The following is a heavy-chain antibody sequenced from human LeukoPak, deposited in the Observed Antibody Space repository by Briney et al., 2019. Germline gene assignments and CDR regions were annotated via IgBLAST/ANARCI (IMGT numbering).Heavy chain of an antibody. CDR2: IIPKFGTS. CDR3: ARWGGYCSSTACYVDRGNFDF. CDR1: GDTVNIFA. V-gene: IGHV1-69*01. Sequence: VASVKVSCKASGDTVNIFAFTWVRQAPGQGLEWMGGIIPKFGTSDYAQRFQGRITITADESTSTTYMELNSLTSEDTAVYYCARWGGYCSSTACYVDRGNFDFWGQGTLVTVSS. D-gene: IGHD2-2*01. J-gene: IGHJ4*02.